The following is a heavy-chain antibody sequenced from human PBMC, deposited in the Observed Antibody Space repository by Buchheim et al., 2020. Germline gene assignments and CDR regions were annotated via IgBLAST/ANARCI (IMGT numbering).Heavy chain of an antibody. V-gene: IGHV4-61*02. CDR3: ARGGQYSYRDYYYYYGMDA. CDR1: GGSISSGSYY. Sequence: QVQLQESGPGLVKPSQTLSLTCTVSGGSISSGSYYWSWIRQPAGKGLEWIGRIYTSGSTNYNPSLKSRVTISVDTSKNQFSLKLSSVTAADTAVYYCARGGQYSYRDYYYYYGMDAWGQGTT. J-gene: IGHJ6*02. CDR2: IYTSGST. D-gene: IGHD5-18*01.